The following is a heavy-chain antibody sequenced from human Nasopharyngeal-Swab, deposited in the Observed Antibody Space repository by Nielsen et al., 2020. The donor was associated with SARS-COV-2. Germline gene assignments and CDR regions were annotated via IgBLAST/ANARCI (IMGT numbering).Heavy chain of an antibody. J-gene: IGHJ5*02. CDR2: IYYSGST. Sequence: SETLSLTCTVSGGSISSYYWSWIRQPPGKGLEWIGYIYYSGSTNYHPSLKSRVTISVDTSKNQFSLKLSSVTAADTAVYYCAREGYSYGNNWFDPWGQGTLVTVSS. CDR1: GGSISSYY. D-gene: IGHD5-18*01. V-gene: IGHV4-59*12. CDR3: AREGYSYGNNWFDP.